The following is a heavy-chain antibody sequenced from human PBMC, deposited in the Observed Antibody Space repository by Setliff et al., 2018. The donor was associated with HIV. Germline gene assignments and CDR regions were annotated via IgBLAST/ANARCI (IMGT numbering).Heavy chain of an antibody. V-gene: IGHV1-8*02. CDR1: GYIFTTHD. Sequence: ASVKVSCKASGYIFTTHDINWVRQATGQGLEWMGWMNPNSGNTGYVQKFKGRVTLTMNTSISTAYMQLSSLGSEDTSMYYCERAPATKAGTDFDYWGQGTLVTVS. J-gene: IGHJ4*02. CDR3: ERAPATKAGTDFDY. CDR2: MNPNSGNT. D-gene: IGHD6-19*01.